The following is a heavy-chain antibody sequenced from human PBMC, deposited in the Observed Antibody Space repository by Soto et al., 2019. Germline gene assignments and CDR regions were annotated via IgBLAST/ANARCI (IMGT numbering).Heavy chain of an antibody. V-gene: IGHV5-51*01. Sequence: GESLKISCKGSGYSFTSYWIGWVRQMPGKGLEWMGIIYPGDSDTRYSPSFQGQVTISADKSISTAYLQWSSLKASGTAMYYCARSPPRYCTNGVCAPGLDYWGQGTLVTVSS. CDR1: GYSFTSYW. CDR2: IYPGDSDT. CDR3: ARSPPRYCTNGVCAPGLDY. J-gene: IGHJ4*02. D-gene: IGHD2-8*01.